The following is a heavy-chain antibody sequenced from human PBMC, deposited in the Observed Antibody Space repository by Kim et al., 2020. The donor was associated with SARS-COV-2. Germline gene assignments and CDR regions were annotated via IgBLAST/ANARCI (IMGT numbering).Heavy chain of an antibody. V-gene: IGHV4-34*01. CDR3: ARAGHCSSTSCSDGSSSGYFDL. CDR2: INHSGST. J-gene: IGHJ2*01. Sequence: SETLSLTCAVYGGSFSGYYWSWIRQPPGKGLEWIGEINHSGSTNYNPSLKSRVTISVDTSKNQFSLKLSSVTAADTAVYYCARAGHCSSTSCSDGSSSGYFDLWGRGTLVTVSS. D-gene: IGHD2-2*01. CDR1: GGSFSGYY.